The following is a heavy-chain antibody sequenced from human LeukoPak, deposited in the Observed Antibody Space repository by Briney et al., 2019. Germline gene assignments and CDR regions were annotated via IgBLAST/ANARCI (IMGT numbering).Heavy chain of an antibody. CDR1: GYTLTSYA. J-gene: IGHJ4*02. V-gene: IGHV1-3*01. Sequence: ASVKVSCKASGYTLTSYAMHWVRQGPGQRLEWMGWINAGNGNTKYSQKFQGRVTITRDTSASTAYMELSSLRSEDTAVYYCARGVAVARYFDYWGQGTLVTVSS. CDR3: ARGVAVARYFDY. D-gene: IGHD6-19*01. CDR2: INAGNGNT.